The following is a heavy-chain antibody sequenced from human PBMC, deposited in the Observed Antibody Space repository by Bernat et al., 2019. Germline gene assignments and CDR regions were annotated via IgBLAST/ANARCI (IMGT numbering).Heavy chain of an antibody. Sequence: EVQLVESGGGLVQPGRSLRLSCTASGFTFGDYAMSWFRQAPGKGLEWVGFIRSKAYGGTTEYAASVKGRFTISRDDSKSIAYLQMNSLKTEDTAVYYCTRDRRGYYHQTKRFDYWGQGTLVTVSS. D-gene: IGHD3-22*01. CDR1: GFTFGDYA. CDR2: IRSKAYGGTT. J-gene: IGHJ4*02. CDR3: TRDRRGYYHQTKRFDY. V-gene: IGHV3-49*03.